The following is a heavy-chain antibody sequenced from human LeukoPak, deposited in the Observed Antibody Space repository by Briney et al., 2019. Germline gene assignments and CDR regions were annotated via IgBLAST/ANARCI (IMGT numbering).Heavy chain of an antibody. CDR1: EFTFSSYG. CDR2: ISYVGSNK. CDR3: ARWNTDRSTFDV. V-gene: IGHV3-30*03. J-gene: IGHJ3*01. D-gene: IGHD1-1*01. Sequence: PGGCLRLSCAASEFTFSSYGMSWVRQAPGKGLEWVAIISYVGSNKYYADSVKGRFTISRDNSKNTLYLQMSSLRPEDAAVFYCARWNTDRSTFDVWGQGTLVAVSS.